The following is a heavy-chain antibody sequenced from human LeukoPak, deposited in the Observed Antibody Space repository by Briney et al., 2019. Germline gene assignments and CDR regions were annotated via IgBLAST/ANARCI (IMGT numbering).Heavy chain of an antibody. CDR3: ARVYCSGGSCYSGDY. Sequence: GGSLRLSCAASGFTFSSYAMNWVRQAPGKGLEWVSSISSSSYIYYADSVKGRFTISRDNAKNSLYLQMNSLRVEDTAVYYCARVYCSGGSCYSGDYWGQGTLVTVSS. J-gene: IGHJ4*02. D-gene: IGHD2-15*01. CDR2: ISSSSYI. V-gene: IGHV3-21*01. CDR1: GFTFSSYA.